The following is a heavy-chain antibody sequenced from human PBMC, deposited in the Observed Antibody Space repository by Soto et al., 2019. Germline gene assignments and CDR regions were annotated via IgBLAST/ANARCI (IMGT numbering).Heavy chain of an antibody. CDR2: ISGSDGKT. V-gene: IGHV3-23*01. D-gene: IGHD3-3*01. CDR3: ARWSYLDY. Sequence: GGSLRLSCTASGFTFGDYAMSWVRQAPGKGLEWVSTISGSDGKTFYADSVKGRFSISRDTSQSTLYLQMNSLRADDTAMYYCARWSYLDYWGQGTRVTVSS. CDR1: GFTFGDYA. J-gene: IGHJ4*02.